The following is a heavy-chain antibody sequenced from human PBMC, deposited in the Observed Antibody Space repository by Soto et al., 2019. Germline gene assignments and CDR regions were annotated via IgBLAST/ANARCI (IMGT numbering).Heavy chain of an antibody. D-gene: IGHD3-3*02. CDR3: ARGFSQYNWFDP. CDR1: GYTFTIYG. J-gene: IGHJ5*01. Sequence: ASVNVSCKASGYTFTIYGISWVLQAPGQGLEWMGWISAYNGNTNYAQKLQGRVTMTTDTSTSTAYMELRSLRSDDTAVYYCARGFSQYNWFDPWGQGTLVTVSS. V-gene: IGHV1-18*01. CDR2: ISAYNGNT.